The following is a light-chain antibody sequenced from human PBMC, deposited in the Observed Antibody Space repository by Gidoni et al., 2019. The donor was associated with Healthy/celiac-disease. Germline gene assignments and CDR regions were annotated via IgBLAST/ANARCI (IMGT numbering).Light chain of an antibody. Sequence: DIQITHSPSAMSASVRDSVTITSRPSHGISNYLAWLQQKPGEVPKRLIYAASSLQSGVPSRFSGSGSGTEFTLTISSQQPEDFATYYCLQHNSYPPAFGPGTKVEIK. CDR2: AAS. V-gene: IGKV1-17*03. CDR3: LQHNSYPPA. J-gene: IGKJ3*01. CDR1: HGISNY.